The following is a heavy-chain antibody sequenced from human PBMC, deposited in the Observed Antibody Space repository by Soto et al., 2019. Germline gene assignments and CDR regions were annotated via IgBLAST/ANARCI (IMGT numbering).Heavy chain of an antibody. CDR3: ARDSEYSGGEVAMDV. CDR1: GYTFTGYY. D-gene: IGHD2-21*01. J-gene: IGHJ6*04. CDR2: INPNSGGT. Sequence: ASVKVSCKASGYTFTGYYMHWVRQAPGQGLEWMGWINPNSGGTNYAQKLQGWVTMTRDTSISAAYMELSRLRSDDTAVYYCARDSEYSGGEVAMDVWGKGTTVTVSS. V-gene: IGHV1-2*04.